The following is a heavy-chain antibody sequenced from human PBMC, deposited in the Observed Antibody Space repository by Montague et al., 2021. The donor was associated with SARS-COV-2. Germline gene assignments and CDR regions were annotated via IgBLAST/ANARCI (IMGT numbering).Heavy chain of an antibody. CDR2: VFYSGDT. D-gene: IGHD2-15*01. J-gene: IGHJ5*02. Sequence: SETLSLTCSISGGSLSNYYWTWIRQSPGGSLEWIGYVFYSGDTNYNPPLRSRVAIALDTSNNHFSLKLTSVTGADTATYFCARGDYCVDNKCYSGVWPSWGRGIRVAVSS. CDR3: ARGDYCVDNKCYSGVWPS. CDR1: GGSLSNYY. V-gene: IGHV4-59*12.